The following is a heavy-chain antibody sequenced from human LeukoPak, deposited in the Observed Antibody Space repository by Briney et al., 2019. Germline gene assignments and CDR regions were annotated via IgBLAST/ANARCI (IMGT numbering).Heavy chain of an antibody. D-gene: IGHD2-21*02. Sequence: GGSLRLSCAASGFTFSSYSMNWVRQAPGKGLEWVSSISSSSSYIYCADSVKGRCTISRDNAKNSLYLQMNSLRAEDTAVYYCASGVVTGDYYGMDVWGQGTTVTVSS. CDR1: GFTFSSYS. J-gene: IGHJ6*02. CDR2: ISSSSSYI. V-gene: IGHV3-21*01. CDR3: ASGVVTGDYYGMDV.